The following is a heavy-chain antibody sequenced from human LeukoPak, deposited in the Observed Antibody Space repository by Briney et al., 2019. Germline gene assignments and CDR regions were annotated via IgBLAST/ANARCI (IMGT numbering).Heavy chain of an antibody. J-gene: IGHJ6*03. Sequence: SETLSLTCTGSGYSLSSGYYWGWIRQPPGKGLEWIGSIYHSGSTYYNPSLKSRVTISVDTSKNQFSLKLSSVTAADTAVYYCARDGRVPYYYYYMDVWGKGTTVTVSS. CDR3: ARDGRVPYYYYYMDV. V-gene: IGHV4-38-2*02. CDR1: GYSLSSGYY. CDR2: IYHSGST. D-gene: IGHD1-1*01.